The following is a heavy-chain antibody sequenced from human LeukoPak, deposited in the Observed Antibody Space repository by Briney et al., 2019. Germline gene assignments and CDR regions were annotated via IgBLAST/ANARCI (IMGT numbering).Heavy chain of an antibody. D-gene: IGHD6-19*01. Sequence: GASVKVSCKVSGSTLTELSMHWVRQAPGKGLEWMGGFDPEDGETIYAQKFQGRVTMTEDTSTDTAYMELSSLRSEDTAVYYCATDFGVLAVAGTGTNWGQGTLVTVSS. CDR1: GSTLTELS. CDR3: ATDFGVLAVAGTGTN. CDR2: FDPEDGET. J-gene: IGHJ4*02. V-gene: IGHV1-24*01.